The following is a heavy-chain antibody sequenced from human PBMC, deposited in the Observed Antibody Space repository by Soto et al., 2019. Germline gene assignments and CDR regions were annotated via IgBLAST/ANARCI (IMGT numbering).Heavy chain of an antibody. D-gene: IGHD6-6*01. V-gene: IGHV1-8*01. Sequence: QVQLVQSGAEVKKPGASVKVSCKASGYTFTSYDINWVRQATGQVLEWLGWMNPNSGNTGYDQKFQGRGTMTRNTSIRTAYMELSSLRSEDTAVYYCARAGAGYSSSPKDDDAFDIWGQGTMVTVSS. CDR2: MNPNSGNT. CDR3: ARAGAGYSSSPKDDDAFDI. CDR1: GYTFTSYD. J-gene: IGHJ3*02.